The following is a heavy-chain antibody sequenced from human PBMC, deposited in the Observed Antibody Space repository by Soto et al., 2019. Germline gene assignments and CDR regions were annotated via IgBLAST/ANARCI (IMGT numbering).Heavy chain of an antibody. CDR3: ARWSYLDY. CDR1: GFSFASYA. D-gene: IGHD3-3*01. CDR2: ISGSDGKT. J-gene: IGHJ4*02. Sequence: PGGSLRLSCAASGFSFASYALSWGRQAPGKGLERVSTISGSDGKTLYGGSVKGRFSISRDTSQNTLYLQMNSLRADDTAIYYCARWSYLDYWGQGTRVTVSS. V-gene: IGHV3-23*01.